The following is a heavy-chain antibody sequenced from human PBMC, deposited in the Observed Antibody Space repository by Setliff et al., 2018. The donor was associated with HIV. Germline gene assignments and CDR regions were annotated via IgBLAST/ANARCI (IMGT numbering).Heavy chain of an antibody. CDR2: ITGSGIST. V-gene: IGHV3-23*01. CDR3: AREIRAGNYPPYNYYFYMDV. J-gene: IGHJ6*03. Sequence: GGSLRLSCAASGFTFSSYAMTWVRQAPGKGLEWVASITGSGISTYHADFVKGRFPIARDKSKNTLYLQMNSLRAEDTAVYYCAREIRAGNYPPYNYYFYMDVWGKGTTVTVSS. CDR1: GFTFSSYA. D-gene: IGHD4-4*01.